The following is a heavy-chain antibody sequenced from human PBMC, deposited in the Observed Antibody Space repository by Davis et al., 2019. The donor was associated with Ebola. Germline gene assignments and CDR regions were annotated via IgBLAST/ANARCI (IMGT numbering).Heavy chain of an antibody. CDR1: GFSLSRYW. J-gene: IGHJ4*02. D-gene: IGHD3-10*01. V-gene: IGHV3-74*01. CDR2: IKSDGSTK. Sequence: GESLNISCAASGFSLSRYWMHWVRQAPGKGLVWVSRIKSDGSTKSYADSVKGRFTISRDNAKNTLFLQMNSLRAEDTAVYYCARDGENYSDLDYWGQGTLVTVSS. CDR3: ARDGENYSDLDY.